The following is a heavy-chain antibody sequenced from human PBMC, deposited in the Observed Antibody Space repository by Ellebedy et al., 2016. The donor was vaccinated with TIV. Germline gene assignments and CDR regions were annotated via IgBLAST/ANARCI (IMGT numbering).Heavy chain of an antibody. V-gene: IGHV1-46*01. CDR1: GYTFTSYY. J-gene: IGHJ4*02. Sequence: ASVKVSCXASGYTFTSYYMHWVRQAPGQGLEWMGIINPSGGSTSYAQKFQGRVTMTRDTSTSTVYMELSSLRSEDTAVYYCARDEGKDGYCTNGVCPQTGYWGQGTLVTVSS. CDR2: INPSGGST. CDR3: ARDEGKDGYCTNGVCPQTGY. D-gene: IGHD2-8*01.